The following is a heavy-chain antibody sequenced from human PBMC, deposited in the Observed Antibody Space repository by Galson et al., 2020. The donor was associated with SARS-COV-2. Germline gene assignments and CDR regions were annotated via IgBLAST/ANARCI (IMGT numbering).Heavy chain of an antibody. J-gene: IGHJ3*02. CDR3: ARAPDYDVLTGYYPDGFDI. D-gene: IGHD3-9*01. CDR2: IIHSGST. V-gene: IGHV4-39*07. CDR1: GGSISSSSYY. Sequence: SETLSLTCTVSGGSISSSSYYWGWIRQPPGKGLEWIGEIIHSGSTNYNPSLKSRVTISVDTSKNQFSLRLRSATAADTAVYYCARAPDYDVLTGYYPDGFDIWGQGTMVTVSS.